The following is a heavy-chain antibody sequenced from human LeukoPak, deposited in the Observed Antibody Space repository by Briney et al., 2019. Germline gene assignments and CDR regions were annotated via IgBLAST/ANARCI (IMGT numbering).Heavy chain of an antibody. J-gene: IGHJ4*02. CDR3: ASTSSGYYYYDY. CDR2: MNPNSGNT. Sequence: GASVKVSCKASGYTFTSYDINWVRQATGQGLEWMGWMNPNSGNTGYAQKFQGRVTMTRNTSISTAYMELRSLRSEDTAVYYCASTSSGYYYYDYWGQGTLATVSS. CDR1: GYTFTSYD. D-gene: IGHD3-22*01. V-gene: IGHV1-8*01.